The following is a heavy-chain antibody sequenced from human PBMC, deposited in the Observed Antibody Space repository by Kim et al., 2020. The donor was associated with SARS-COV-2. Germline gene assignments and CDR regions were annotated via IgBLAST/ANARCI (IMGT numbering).Heavy chain of an antibody. Sequence: SETLSLTCTVSGGSISSYYWSWIRQPPGKGLEWIGYIYYSGSTNYNPSLKSRVTISVDTSKNQFSLKLSSVTAADTAVYYCARGPPRVEMATKRAFDIWGQGTMVTVSS. CDR3: ARGPPRVEMATKRAFDI. CDR2: IYYSGST. D-gene: IGHD5-12*01. J-gene: IGHJ3*02. V-gene: IGHV4-59*01. CDR1: GGSISSYY.